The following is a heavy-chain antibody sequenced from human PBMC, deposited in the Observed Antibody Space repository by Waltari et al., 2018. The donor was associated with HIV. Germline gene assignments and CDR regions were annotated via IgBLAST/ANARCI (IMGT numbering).Heavy chain of an antibody. CDR1: GLTFSTYP. CDR3: TTAPRGNGSGR. D-gene: IGHD3-10*01. CDR2: IGGSSILI. V-gene: IGHV3-21*01. J-gene: IGHJ1*01. Sequence: EVEVVESGGGLVKPGGSLRLSCLTSGLTFSTYPINWVRQPPGQGLGWVASIGGSSILINYADSVRGRFTLSRDNAKNSVYLQMNRLRGEDTAVYYCTTAPRGNGSGRWGQGTLVSVSS.